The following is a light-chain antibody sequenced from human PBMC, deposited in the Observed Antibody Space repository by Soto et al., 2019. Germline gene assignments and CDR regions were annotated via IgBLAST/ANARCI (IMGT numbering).Light chain of an antibody. J-gene: IGLJ1*01. CDR1: SSDIGGYNY. V-gene: IGLV2-14*01. CDR3: SSYTSGSTFYV. Sequence: QSALTQPASVSGSPGRSITISCTGTSSDIGGYNYVSWFQQHPGKAPKLMISDVSNRPSGVSNRFSGSKSGNTASLTISGLQAEDEADYYCSSYTSGSTFYVFGTGTKVTVL. CDR2: DVS.